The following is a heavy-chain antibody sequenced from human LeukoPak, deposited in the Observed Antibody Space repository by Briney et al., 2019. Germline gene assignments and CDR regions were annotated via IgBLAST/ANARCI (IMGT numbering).Heavy chain of an antibody. CDR1: GYSISSGYY. Sequence: SETLSLTCTVSGYSISSGYYWGWIRQPPGKGLEWIGSIYHSGSTYYNPSLKSRVTISVDTSKNHFSLKLSTVTAADTAVYYCASEGMSDSGGVDGMDVSGQGTSVTASS. V-gene: IGHV4-38-2*02. J-gene: IGHJ6*01. CDR3: ASEGMSDSGGVDGMDV. CDR2: IYHSGST. D-gene: IGHD2-15*01.